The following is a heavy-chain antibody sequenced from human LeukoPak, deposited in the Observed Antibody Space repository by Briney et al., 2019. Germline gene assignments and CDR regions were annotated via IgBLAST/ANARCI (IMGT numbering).Heavy chain of an antibody. Sequence: SETLSLTCTVSGGSISSSSYYWGWIRQPPGKGLEWIGSIYYSGSTYYSPSLKSRVTISVDTSKNQFSLKLSSVTAADTAVYYCARDYCSGGSCYWDQIDAFDIWGQGTMVTVSS. CDR2: IYYSGST. CDR3: ARDYCSGGSCYWDQIDAFDI. CDR1: GGSISSSSYY. V-gene: IGHV4-39*07. J-gene: IGHJ3*02. D-gene: IGHD2-15*01.